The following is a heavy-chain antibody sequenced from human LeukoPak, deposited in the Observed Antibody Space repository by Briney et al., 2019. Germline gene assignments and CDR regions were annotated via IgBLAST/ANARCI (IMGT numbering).Heavy chain of an antibody. V-gene: IGHV3-30*02. Sequence: GGSQSLYCAASGFTFSSYGMHWVRQAPGRGLEWVAFIRYDGSNKYYADSVKGRFTISRDNSKNTLYLQMNSLRAEDTAVYYCAKPRHRGYSYGPNDDAFDIWGQGTMVTVSS. D-gene: IGHD5-18*01. CDR1: GFTFSSYG. J-gene: IGHJ3*02. CDR3: AKPRHRGYSYGPNDDAFDI. CDR2: IRYDGSNK.